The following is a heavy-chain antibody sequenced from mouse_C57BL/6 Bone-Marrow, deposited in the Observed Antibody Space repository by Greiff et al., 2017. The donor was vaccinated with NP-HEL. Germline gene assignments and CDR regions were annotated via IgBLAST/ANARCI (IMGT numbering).Heavy chain of an antibody. CDR1: GYSFTGYY. D-gene: IGHD2-1*01. V-gene: IGHV1-43*01. J-gene: IGHJ4*01. CDR2: INPSTGGT. Sequence: EVQLQQSGPELVKPGASVKISCKASGYSFTGYYMHWVKQSSEKSLEWIGEINPSTGGTSYNQKFKGKATLTVDKSSSTAYMQLKSLTSEDSAVFYWERLSYYGVGDYGGKGTSVTVPS. CDR3: ERLSYYGVGDY.